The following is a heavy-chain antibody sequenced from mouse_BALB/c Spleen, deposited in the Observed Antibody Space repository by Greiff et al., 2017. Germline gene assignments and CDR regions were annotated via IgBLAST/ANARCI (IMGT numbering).Heavy chain of an antibody. Sequence: VQLQQSGPELVKPGASVKMSCKASGYTFTSYVMHWVKQKPGQGLEWIGYINPYNDGTKYNEKFKGKATLTSDKSSSTAYMELSSLTSEDSAVYYCARSGYDGYYEYFDVWGAGTTVTVSS. V-gene: IGHV1-14*01. CDR1: GYTFTSYV. D-gene: IGHD2-3*01. J-gene: IGHJ1*01. CDR3: ARSGYDGYYEYFDV. CDR2: INPYNDGT.